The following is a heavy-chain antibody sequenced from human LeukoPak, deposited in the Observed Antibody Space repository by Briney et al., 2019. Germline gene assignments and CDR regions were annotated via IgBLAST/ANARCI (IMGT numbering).Heavy chain of an antibody. D-gene: IGHD5-24*01. CDR1: GGSFSGYY. CDR2: INHSGST. J-gene: IGHJ4*02. V-gene: IGHV4-34*01. CDR3: AITRDGHNYDY. Sequence: SETLSLTCAVYGGSFSGYYWSWIRQPPGKGLEWIGEINHSGSTNYNPSLKSRVTISVDTSKNQFSLKLSSVTAADTAVYYCAITRDGHNYDYWGQGTLVTVSS.